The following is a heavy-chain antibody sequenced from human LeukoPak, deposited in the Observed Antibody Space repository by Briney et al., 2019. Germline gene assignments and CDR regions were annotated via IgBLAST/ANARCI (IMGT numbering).Heavy chain of an antibody. D-gene: IGHD3-22*01. CDR3: ARSRKSGNSSGYYDLSGLFDY. Sequence: PSETLSLTCAVSGGSISSSNWWSWVRQPPGKGLEWIGEIYHSGSTNYNPSLKSRVTISVDKSKNQFSLKLSSVTAADTAVYYCARSRKSGNSSGYYDLSGLFDYWGQGTLVTVSS. V-gene: IGHV4-4*02. CDR2: IYHSGST. J-gene: IGHJ4*02. CDR1: GGSISSSNW.